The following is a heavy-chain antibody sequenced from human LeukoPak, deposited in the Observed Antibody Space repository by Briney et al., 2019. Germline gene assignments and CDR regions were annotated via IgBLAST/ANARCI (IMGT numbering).Heavy chain of an antibody. CDR3: AKDAMGATHDAFDI. J-gene: IGHJ3*02. V-gene: IGHV3-30*02. D-gene: IGHD1-26*01. Sequence: GGSLRLSCAASGFIFSNYGMHWVRQGPGTGLEWVAFIRDDGSNEYYADSVKGRFTISRDNSKNTLHLQMNSLRTEDTAAYYCAKDAMGATHDAFDIWGQGTMVTVSS. CDR1: GFIFSNYG. CDR2: IRDDGSNE.